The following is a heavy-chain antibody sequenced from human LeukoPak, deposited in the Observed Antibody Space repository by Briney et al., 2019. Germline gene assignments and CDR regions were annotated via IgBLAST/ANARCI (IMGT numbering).Heavy chain of an antibody. Sequence: SETLSLTCTVSGGSISSYYWSWIRQPRGKGLEWIGYIYYSGSTNYNPSLKSRVTISVDTSKNQFSLKLSSVTAADTAVYYCARHVYCSSTSCYYYFDYWGQGTLVTVSS. V-gene: IGHV4-59*08. CDR3: ARHVYCSSTSCYYYFDY. J-gene: IGHJ4*02. D-gene: IGHD2-2*01. CDR2: IYYSGST. CDR1: GGSISSYY.